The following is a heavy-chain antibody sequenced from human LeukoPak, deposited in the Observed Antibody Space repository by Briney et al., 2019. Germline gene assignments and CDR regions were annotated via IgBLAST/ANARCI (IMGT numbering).Heavy chain of an antibody. CDR2: ISSSSSYT. J-gene: IGHJ4*02. Sequence: GGSLRLSCAASGFTFSDYYMSWIRQAPGKGLEWVSYISSSSSYTNYADSVKGRFTISRDNAKNSLYLQMNSLRAEDTAVYYCASIAVAGTVFDYWGQGTLVTVSS. CDR3: ASIAVAGTVFDY. V-gene: IGHV3-11*06. D-gene: IGHD6-19*01. CDR1: GFTFSDYY.